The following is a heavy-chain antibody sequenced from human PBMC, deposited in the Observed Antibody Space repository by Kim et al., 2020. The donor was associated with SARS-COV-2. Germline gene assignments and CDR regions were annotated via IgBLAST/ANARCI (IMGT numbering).Heavy chain of an antibody. V-gene: IGHV1-3*01. Sequence: KTTYSQKFQGRVTITRETSANTAYMDLRSLTFEDTAIYYWARDMNPTVYDYWGQGTLVTVSS. CDR2: KT. J-gene: IGHJ4*02. CDR3: ARDMNPTVYDY. D-gene: IGHD4-4*01.